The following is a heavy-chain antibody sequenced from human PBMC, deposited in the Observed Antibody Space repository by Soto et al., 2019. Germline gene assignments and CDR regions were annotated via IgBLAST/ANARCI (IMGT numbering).Heavy chain of an antibody. V-gene: IGHV3-7*05. D-gene: IGHD3-10*01. J-gene: IGHJ6*02. Sequence: GGSLRLSCAASGFTFSSYWMSWVRQAPGKGLEWVANIKQDGSEKYYVDSVKGRFTISRDNAKNSLYLQMNSLRAEDTAVYYCARDPRPRGVIIKDGMDVWGQGTTVTVSS. CDR2: IKQDGSEK. CDR1: GFTFSSYW. CDR3: ARDPRPRGVIIKDGMDV.